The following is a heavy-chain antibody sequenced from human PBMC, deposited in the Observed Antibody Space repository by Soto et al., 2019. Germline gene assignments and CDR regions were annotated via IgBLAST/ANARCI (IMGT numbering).Heavy chain of an antibody. CDR2: IYYSGSS. V-gene: IGHV4-61*08. D-gene: IGHD1-20*01. J-gene: IGHJ6*02. CDR1: GGSISSGGYY. Sequence: SETLSLTCTVSGGSISSGGYYWSWIRQPPGKGLEWIGYIYYSGSSSYNPSLKSRVTISADTSKNQFSLKLSSVTAADTAVYYCARDRITGTREGSYYYYGMDVWGQGTTVTVSS. CDR3: ARDRITGTREGSYYYYGMDV.